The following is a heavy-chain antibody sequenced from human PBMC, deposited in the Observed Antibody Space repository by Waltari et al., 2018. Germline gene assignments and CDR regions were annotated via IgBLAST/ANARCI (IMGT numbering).Heavy chain of an antibody. D-gene: IGHD2-21*02. V-gene: IGHV1-2*02. CDR2: IKPNSDGT. CDR1: GYTFTGYY. J-gene: IGHJ6*02. Sequence: QVQLVQSGAEVKKPGASVKVSCKASGYTFTGYYMHWMRQAPGQGLEWMGWIKPNSDGTNYAQKLQGRVTMTRDTSISTAYMGLSRRRADDTAVYYCARVLRVVTAKNGMDVWGQGTTVTVSS. CDR3: ARVLRVVTAKNGMDV.